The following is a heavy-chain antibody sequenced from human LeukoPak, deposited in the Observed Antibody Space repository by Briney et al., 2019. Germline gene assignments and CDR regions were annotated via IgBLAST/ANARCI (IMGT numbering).Heavy chain of an antibody. J-gene: IGHJ4*02. Sequence: QAGGTLRLSCEPSGFTFRTYGMHWARQAPGKGLEWVAVIWYDGSRKEYADSVKGRFTVSRDNSKNILSLQMNSLTVGDTAVYYCARGNYEGSGYPDYWGQGTLVTVSA. CDR3: ARGNYEGSGYPDY. D-gene: IGHD3-22*01. V-gene: IGHV3-33*01. CDR2: IWYDGSRK. CDR1: GFTFRTYG.